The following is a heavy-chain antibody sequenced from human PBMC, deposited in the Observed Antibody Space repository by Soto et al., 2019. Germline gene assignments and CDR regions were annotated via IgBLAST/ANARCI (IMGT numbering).Heavy chain of an antibody. CDR2: IKEDGSVK. V-gene: IGHV3-7*05. CDR3: ARATRSPDF. CDR1: GFTFSSLW. Sequence: EVQLVESGGDLVQPGGSRRLSCAASGFTFSSLWMTWVRQAPGKGLECVANIKEDGSVKYYVDSVKGRFTISRDNAKNSLYLQMVGLRAEDTAVYYCARATRSPDFRGQGTLVTVSS. J-gene: IGHJ4*02.